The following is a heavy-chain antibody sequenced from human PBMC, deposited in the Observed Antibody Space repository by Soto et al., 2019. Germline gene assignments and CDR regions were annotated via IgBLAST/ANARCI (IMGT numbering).Heavy chain of an antibody. J-gene: IGHJ2*01. Sequence: EVQLVESGGGLVQPGRSLRLSCAASGFTFDDYAMHWVRQPPGKCLEWVSGITWNSGIIGYADSVKGRFTISRDNAKNSLYLQVNSLRPEDTALYYCAKDQGYSTSYYGYVVLWGRGTLVTVSS. D-gene: IGHD6-13*01. CDR3: AKDQGYSTSYYGYVVL. CDR2: ITWNSGII. V-gene: IGHV3-9*01. CDR1: GFTFDDYA.